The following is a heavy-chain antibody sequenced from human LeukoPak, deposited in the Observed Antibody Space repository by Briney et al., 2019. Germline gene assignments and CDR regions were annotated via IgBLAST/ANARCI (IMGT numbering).Heavy chain of an antibody. J-gene: IGHJ4*02. V-gene: IGHV4-59*01. CDR1: GGSITNYY. CDR3: ARRGSSFFDY. Sequence: SETLSLTCTVSGGSITNYYWTWIRQPPGKGLEWIGYIFYSGSDNSNYNPSLKSRVTISVDTSKNQFSLKLRSVTAADTAVYYCARRGSSFFDYWGQGILVTVSS. CDR2: IFYSGSDNS. D-gene: IGHD6-13*01.